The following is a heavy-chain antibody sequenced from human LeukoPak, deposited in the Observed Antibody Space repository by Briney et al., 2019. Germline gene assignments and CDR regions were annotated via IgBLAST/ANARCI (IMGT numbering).Heavy chain of an antibody. CDR3: ARSPTYYYDSSGFFFDY. D-gene: IGHD3-22*01. CDR1: GYTFTNYY. Sequence: ASVKVSCKASGYTFTNYYIHWVRQAPGQGLEWMGRIIPIFGTANYAQKFQGRVTITTDESTSTAYMELSSLRSEDTAVYYCARSPTYYYDSSGFFFDYWGQGTLVTVSS. J-gene: IGHJ4*02. V-gene: IGHV1-69*05. CDR2: IIPIFGTA.